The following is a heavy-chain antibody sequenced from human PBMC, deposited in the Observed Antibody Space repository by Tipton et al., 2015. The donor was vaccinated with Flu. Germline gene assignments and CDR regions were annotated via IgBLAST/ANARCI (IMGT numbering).Heavy chain of an antibody. D-gene: IGHD5-18*01. J-gene: IGHJ6*03. CDR2: IYPGDSDT. CDR3: ARGGTAMVTSYYYYYMDV. V-gene: IGHV5-51*01. Sequence: QSGAEVKKPGESLKISCKGSGYSFTSYWIGWVRQMPGKGLEWMGIIYPGDSDTRYSPSFQGQVTISADKSISTAYLQWSSLKASDTAMYYCARGGTAMVTSYYYYYMDVWGKGTTVTVSS. CDR1: GYSFTSYW.